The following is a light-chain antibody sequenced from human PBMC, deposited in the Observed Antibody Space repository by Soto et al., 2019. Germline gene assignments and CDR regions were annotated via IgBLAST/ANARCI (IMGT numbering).Light chain of an antibody. Sequence: QSALTQPASVSGSPGQSITISCTGTSSDVGGYNYVSWYQQHPGKAPKLMIYDVSNRPSGVSNRFSGSKSGNTASLTISGLQAEDEAEYYCSSYTSSSTSSYVFGTGTKVTV. CDR1: SSDVGGYNY. CDR3: SSYTSSSTSSYV. J-gene: IGLJ1*01. CDR2: DVS. V-gene: IGLV2-14*01.